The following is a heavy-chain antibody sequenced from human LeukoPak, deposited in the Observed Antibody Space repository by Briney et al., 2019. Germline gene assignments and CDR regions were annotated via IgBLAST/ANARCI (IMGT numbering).Heavy chain of an antibody. CDR3: ARGGYVYDTSAYYWEWHFDY. V-gene: IGHV4-59*01. CDR1: GGSISSYY. CDR2: ILYGGNT. Sequence: ETLSLTCTVAGGSISSYYWSWIRQPPGKGLEWIGYILYGGNTNYNPSLKSRVTISVDTSKNQFSLKLSSVTAADTAVYYCARGGYVYDTSAYYWEWHFDYWGQGALDSVSS. D-gene: IGHD3-22*01. J-gene: IGHJ4*02.